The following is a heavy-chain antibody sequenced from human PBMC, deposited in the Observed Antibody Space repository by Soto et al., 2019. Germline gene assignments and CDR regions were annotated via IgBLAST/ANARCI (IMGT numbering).Heavy chain of an antibody. CDR1: GFTFSSYG. CDR3: AKDLLRPGRAYGMDV. Sequence: QVQLVESGGGVVQPGRSLRLSCAASGFTFSSYGMHWVRQAPGKGLEWVAVISYDGSNKSYEDSVKGRVTISRDNSKNTLYLQMNSLRVADTAVYYCAKDLLRPGRAYGMDVWGQGTTVTVSS. CDR2: ISYDGSNK. V-gene: IGHV3-30*18. J-gene: IGHJ6*02.